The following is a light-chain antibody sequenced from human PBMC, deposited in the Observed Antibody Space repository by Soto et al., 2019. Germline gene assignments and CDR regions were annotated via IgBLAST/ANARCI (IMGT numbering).Light chain of an antibody. CDR2: GAS. CDR3: QQYNNWLGA. V-gene: IGKV3-15*01. Sequence: EIVMTQSPATLSVSPGERATLSCRASQSVSSNLAWYQQKPGQAPRLLIYGASTRATGIPARFSGSGSGTEFTLTISSLQSADFAVYYCQQYNNWLGAFGPGTKVDIK. J-gene: IGKJ3*01. CDR1: QSVSSN.